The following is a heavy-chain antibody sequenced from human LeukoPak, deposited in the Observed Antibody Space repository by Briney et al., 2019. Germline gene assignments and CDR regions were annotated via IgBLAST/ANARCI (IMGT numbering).Heavy chain of an antibody. J-gene: IGHJ5*02. D-gene: IGHD6-6*01. CDR1: GGSISSNNW. CDR2: IYYSGST. V-gene: IGHV4-4*02. CDR3: ARPNKSSSEGFDP. Sequence: SGTLSLTCAVSGGSISSNNWWSWVRQPPGQGLEWIGSIYYSGSTYYNPSLKSRVTISVDTSKNQFSLKLSSVTAADTAVYYCARPNKSSSEGFDPWGQGTLVTVSS.